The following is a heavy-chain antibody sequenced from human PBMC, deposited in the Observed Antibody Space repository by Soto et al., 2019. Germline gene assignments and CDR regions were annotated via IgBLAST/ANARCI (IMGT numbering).Heavy chain of an antibody. CDR3: ARHVGSSWYYYYGMDV. D-gene: IGHD6-13*01. CDR2: IYPGDSDT. Sequence: GESLKISCKGSGYSFTSYWIGWVRQMPGKGLEWMGIIYPGDSDTRYSPSFQGQVTISADKSISTAYLQWSSLKASDTAMYYCARHVGSSWYYYYGMDVWGQGTTVTVS. CDR1: GYSFTSYW. V-gene: IGHV5-51*01. J-gene: IGHJ6*02.